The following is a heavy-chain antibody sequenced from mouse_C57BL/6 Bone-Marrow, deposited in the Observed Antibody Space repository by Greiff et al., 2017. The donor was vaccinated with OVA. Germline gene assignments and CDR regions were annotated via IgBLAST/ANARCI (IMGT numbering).Heavy chain of an antibody. CDR2: FYPGSGSI. CDR3: ARHEEGYGSSLYAMDY. CDR1: GYTFTEYT. Sequence: VMLVESGAELVKPGASVKLSCKASGYTFTEYTIHWVKQRSGQGLEWIGWFYPGSGSIKYNEKFKDKATLTADKSSSTVYMELSRLTSEDSAVYFCARHEEGYGSSLYAMDYWGQGTSVTVSS. D-gene: IGHD1-1*01. V-gene: IGHV1-62-2*01. J-gene: IGHJ4*01.